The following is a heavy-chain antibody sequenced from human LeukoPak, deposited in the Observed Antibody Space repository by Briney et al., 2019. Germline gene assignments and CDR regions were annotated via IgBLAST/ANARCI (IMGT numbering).Heavy chain of an antibody. CDR1: GGSISSYY. V-gene: IGHV4-59*01. D-gene: IGHD3-22*01. Sequence: SETLSLTCTVSGGSISSYYWSWIRQPPGKRLEWIGYIYYSGSTNYNPSLKSRVTISVDTSKNQFSLKLSSVTAADTAVYYCARRSPSYSSGYSGPFDYWGQGTLVTVSS. CDR2: IYYSGST. J-gene: IGHJ4*02. CDR3: ARRSPSYSSGYSGPFDY.